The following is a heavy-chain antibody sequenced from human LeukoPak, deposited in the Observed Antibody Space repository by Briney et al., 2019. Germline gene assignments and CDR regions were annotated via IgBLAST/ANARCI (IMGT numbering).Heavy chain of an antibody. D-gene: IGHD6-19*01. CDR2: INPNSGGT. Sequence: ASVKVSCKASGYTFTGYYMHWVRQAPGQGLEWMGWINPNSGGTNYAQKFQGRVTMTRNTSISTAYMELSSLRSEDTAVYYCAREGQWLEENWFDPWGQGTLVTVSS. CDR1: GYTFTGYY. CDR3: AREGQWLEENWFDP. V-gene: IGHV1-2*02. J-gene: IGHJ5*02.